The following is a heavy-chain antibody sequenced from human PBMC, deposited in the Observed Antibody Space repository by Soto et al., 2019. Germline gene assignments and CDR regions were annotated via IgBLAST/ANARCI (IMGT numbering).Heavy chain of an antibody. CDR3: ARDRMVRGVYYYYGMDV. V-gene: IGHV3-30-3*01. CDR2: IAYDGSKK. J-gene: IGHJ6*02. D-gene: IGHD3-10*01. CDR1: GFTFSSYA. Sequence: QVQLVESGGGVVQPGRSLRLSCAASGFTFSSYAMHWVRQAPGKGLEGVAVIAYDGSKKYDADSVKGRFTISRDNSKNTLYLQMNGLRAEDTAVYYCARDRMVRGVYYYYGMDVWGQGTTVTVSS.